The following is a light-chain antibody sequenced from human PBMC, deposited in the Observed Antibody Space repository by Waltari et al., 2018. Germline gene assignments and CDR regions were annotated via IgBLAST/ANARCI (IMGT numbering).Light chain of an antibody. CDR3: AAWDDRLFGPV. Sequence: QSALTQPPSTSGTPGQRVTISCSGSNPNIGLQSANWYHVLPGTAPKLLIYGNDQRPSGVPDRFSASKSGSSASLAISGLQSEDEADYYCAAWDDRLFGPVFGTGTEVTVL. V-gene: IGLV1-44*01. CDR1: NPNIGLQS. CDR2: GND. J-gene: IGLJ1*01.